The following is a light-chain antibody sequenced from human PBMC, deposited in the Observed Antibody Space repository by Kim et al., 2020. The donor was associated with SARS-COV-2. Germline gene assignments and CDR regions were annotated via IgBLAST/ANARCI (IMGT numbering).Light chain of an antibody. V-gene: IGKV4-1*01. CDR2: WAS. Sequence: RPTINCKSSQSVLYSSNNQNYVACYQQKPGQPPKLLIYWASTREYGVPARFSGSGSGTDFTLTISSLQAEDVAVYYCQQYYTPPYTFGQGTKLEI. CDR3: QQYYTPPYT. J-gene: IGKJ2*01. CDR1: QSVLYSSNNQNY.